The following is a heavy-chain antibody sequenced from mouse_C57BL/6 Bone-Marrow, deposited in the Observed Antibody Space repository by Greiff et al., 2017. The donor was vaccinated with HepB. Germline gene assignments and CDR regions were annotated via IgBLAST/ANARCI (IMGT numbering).Heavy chain of an antibody. V-gene: IGHV2-5*01. J-gene: IGHJ4*01. Sequence: VHLVESGPGLVQPSQSLSITCTVSGFSLTSYGVHWVRQSPGKGLEWLGVIWRGGSTDYNAAFMSRLSITKDNSKSQVFFKMNSLQADDTAIYYCAKKGGLDYAMDYWGQGTSVTVSS. CDR3: AKKGGLDYAMDY. D-gene: IGHD3-3*01. CDR1: GFSLTSYG. CDR2: IWRGGST.